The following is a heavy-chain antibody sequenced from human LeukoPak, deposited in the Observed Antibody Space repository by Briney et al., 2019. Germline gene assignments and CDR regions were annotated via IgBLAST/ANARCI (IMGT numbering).Heavy chain of an antibody. V-gene: IGHV3-30*04. J-gene: IGHJ4*02. CDR2: ISYDGRNK. Sequence: GPSVSLSCPASGFTFSSYPIHWARQAPGGGLEWLVVISYDGRNKYYADSVKGRFTISRDNSNNTLFLEMNSLRPEDTALYYCARGATWYSSRWYINYWGQGTLVTVSS. CDR1: GFTFSSYP. CDR3: ARGATWYSSRWYINY. D-gene: IGHD6-13*01.